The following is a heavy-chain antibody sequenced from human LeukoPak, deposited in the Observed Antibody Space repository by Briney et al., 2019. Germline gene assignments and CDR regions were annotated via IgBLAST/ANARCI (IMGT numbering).Heavy chain of an antibody. V-gene: IGHV1-2*02. Sequence: GASVKVSCKASGYTFTSYDINWARQATGQGLEWMGWMSPDSDGTNFAQNFQGRVSTTRDTSIRTVYLELRSLRADDTAVYYCANQEGIGAPGAWFDNWGQGTLVTVSS. J-gene: IGHJ4*02. CDR2: MSPDSDGT. D-gene: IGHD1-26*01. CDR3: ANQEGIGAPGAWFDN. CDR1: GYTFTSYD.